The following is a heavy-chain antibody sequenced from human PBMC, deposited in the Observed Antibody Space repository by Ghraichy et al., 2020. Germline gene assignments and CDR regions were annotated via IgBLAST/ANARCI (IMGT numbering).Heavy chain of an antibody. CDR3: ARGRYYGDYVGVIGMDV. J-gene: IGHJ6*02. CDR2: INHSGST. CDR1: GGSFSGYS. V-gene: IGHV4-34*01. D-gene: IGHD4-17*01. Sequence: ESLNISCAVYGGSFSGYSWSWIRQPPGKGLEWIGEINHSGSTNYNPSLKSRVTISVDTSKNQFSLKLSSVTAADTAVYYCARGRYYGDYVGVIGMDVWGQGTTVTVSS.